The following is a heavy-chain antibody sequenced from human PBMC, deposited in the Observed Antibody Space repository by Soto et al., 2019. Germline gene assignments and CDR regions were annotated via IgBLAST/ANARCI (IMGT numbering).Heavy chain of an antibody. CDR1: GGSINSYC. Sequence: QVQLQESGPGLVKPSETLSLNCTVSGGSINSYCWSWIRHPPGKGLEWIAYIFDSGNANYNPSLKSRVTISVDTSKNQFSLKLTSVTAADTAVYYCARHRRTTVAKFYFDNWGQGALVTVSS. V-gene: IGHV4-59*08. D-gene: IGHD4-4*01. CDR3: ARHRRTTVAKFYFDN. J-gene: IGHJ4*02. CDR2: IFDSGNA.